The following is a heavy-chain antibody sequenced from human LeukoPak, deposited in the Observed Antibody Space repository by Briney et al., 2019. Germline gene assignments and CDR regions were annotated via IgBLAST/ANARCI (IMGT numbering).Heavy chain of an antibody. Sequence: PGGSLRLSCAASGFIFSSSGMHWVRRAPGKGLEWVAFIRYDGSYNYYADSVKGRFTISRDSSKKTLYLQMNSLRVEDTAVYYCAKAMTTVTPFDYWGQGTLVTVSS. CDR3: AKAMTTVTPFDY. V-gene: IGHV3-30*02. D-gene: IGHD4-17*01. CDR1: GFIFSSSG. J-gene: IGHJ4*02. CDR2: IRYDGSYN.